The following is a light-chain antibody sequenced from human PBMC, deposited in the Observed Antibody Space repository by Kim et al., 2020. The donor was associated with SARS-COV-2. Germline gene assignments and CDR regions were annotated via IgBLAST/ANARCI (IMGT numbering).Light chain of an antibody. V-gene: IGKV3-15*01. CDR1: QTVSSN. CDR3: QQYNDWPQT. Sequence: VYTGERATLSCRASQTVSSNLAWYQQKPGQAPRLLMYGASTRATGIPARFSGSGSGTEFTLTISSLQSEDFAVYYCQQYNDWPQTFGQGTKVDIK. J-gene: IGKJ1*01. CDR2: GAS.